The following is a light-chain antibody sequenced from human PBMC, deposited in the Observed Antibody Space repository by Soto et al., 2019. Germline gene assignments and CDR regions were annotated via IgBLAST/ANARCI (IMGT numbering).Light chain of an antibody. CDR2: AAS. Sequence: DIHLTQSLSPLSASVAERVTLTCRASQGIRSDLGWYQQKPGKAPKRLIYAASSLQSGVPSRFSGSGSGTEFTLTISSLQPEDFATYFCLQHSNTPWAFGQGTKVDIK. J-gene: IGKJ1*01. CDR3: LQHSNTPWA. CDR1: QGIRSD. V-gene: IGKV1-17*01.